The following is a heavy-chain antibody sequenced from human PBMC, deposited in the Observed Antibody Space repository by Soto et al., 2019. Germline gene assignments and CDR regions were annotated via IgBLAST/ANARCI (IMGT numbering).Heavy chain of an antibody. CDR2: IIPIFGSA. CDR3: AKDGGKDGYFGNLFDP. J-gene: IGHJ5*02. V-gene: IGHV1-69*15. Sequence: QVQLVQSGAEVKKPGSSVKVSCKASGGTFSNYAITWVRQAPGQGLEWLGRIIPIFGSANYAQKFQGRVTITADESTTTAYMELSSLRSDDTAVYYCAKDGGKDGYFGNLFDPWGQGTLVTVSS. D-gene: IGHD5-12*01. CDR1: GGTFSNYA.